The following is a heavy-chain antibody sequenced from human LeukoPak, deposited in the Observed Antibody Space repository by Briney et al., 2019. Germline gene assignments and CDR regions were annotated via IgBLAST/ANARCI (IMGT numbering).Heavy chain of an antibody. CDR1: GFTFSSYA. CDR2: ISGSGGST. J-gene: IGHJ3*02. V-gene: IGHV3-23*01. Sequence: GGSLRLSCAASGFTFSSYAMSWVRQAPGKGLEWVSAISGSGGSTYYADSVKGRFTISRDNAKNSLYLQMNSLRAEDTAVYYCARDHRLAFDIWGQGTMVTVSS. CDR3: ARDHRLAFDI.